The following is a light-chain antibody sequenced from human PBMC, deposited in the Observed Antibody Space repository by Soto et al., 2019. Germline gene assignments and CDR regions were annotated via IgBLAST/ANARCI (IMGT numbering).Light chain of an antibody. CDR3: AAWDDSLNGVV. V-gene: IGLV1-44*01. CDR2: TNN. Sequence: QSVLTQPPSASGTPGQRVTISCSGSSSNIGGNTVNWYQQLPGTAPKLLMFTNNQRPSGVPDRFSGSKSGTSGSLAISGLQSEDEADYYCAAWDDSLNGVVFCGGTKLTVL. CDR1: SSNIGGNT. J-gene: IGLJ3*02.